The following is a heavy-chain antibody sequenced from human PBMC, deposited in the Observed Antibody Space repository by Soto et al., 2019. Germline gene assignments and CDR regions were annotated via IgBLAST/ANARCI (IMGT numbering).Heavy chain of an antibody. D-gene: IGHD6-6*01. CDR1: GYIFTSYW. CDR2: VFPGDSDT. CDR3: ARQGSSSSISWFDP. V-gene: IGHV5-51*01. Sequence: LGESLKISCKVSGYIFTSYWIGWVRQMPGKGLEWMGIVFPGDSDTRYSPSFQGHVIISADKSISTAYLQWSSLKASDTAIYYCARQGSSSSISWFDPWGQGTLVTVSS. J-gene: IGHJ5*02.